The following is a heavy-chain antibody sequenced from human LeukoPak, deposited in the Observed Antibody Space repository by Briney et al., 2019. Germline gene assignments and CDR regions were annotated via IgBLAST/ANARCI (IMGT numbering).Heavy chain of an antibody. CDR1: GYTFTSNY. Sequence: GASVKVSCKASGYTFTSNYMLWVRQAPGQGLEWMGIINPSGGSTSYAQKFQGRVTMTRNTSISTAYMELSSLRSEDTAVYYCARGRLSYDSSGYYLYYFDYWGQGTLVTVSS. CDR3: ARGRLSYDSSGYYLYYFDY. V-gene: IGHV1-46*01. D-gene: IGHD3-22*01. CDR2: INPSGGST. J-gene: IGHJ4*02.